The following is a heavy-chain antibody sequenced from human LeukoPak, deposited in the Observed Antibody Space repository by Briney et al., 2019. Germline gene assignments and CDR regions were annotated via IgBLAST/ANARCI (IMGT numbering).Heavy chain of an antibody. Sequence: SETLSLTCTVSGGSISSSSFYWGWIRQPPGKGLEWIGSIYYTGSTYYNPSLKSRVTISVDTSKNQLSLKLSSVTAADTAVYYCARGVKYYYDSSGYSDWGQGTLVTVSS. CDR3: ARGVKYYYDSSGYSD. V-gene: IGHV4-39*07. D-gene: IGHD3-22*01. CDR2: IYYTGST. J-gene: IGHJ4*02. CDR1: GGSISSSSFY.